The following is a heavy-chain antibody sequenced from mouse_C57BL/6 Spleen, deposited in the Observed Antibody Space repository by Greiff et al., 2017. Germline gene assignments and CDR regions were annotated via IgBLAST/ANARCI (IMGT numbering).Heavy chain of an antibody. CDR2: ISYDGSN. J-gene: IGHJ3*01. D-gene: IGHD4-1*01. CDR1: GYSITSGYY. Sequence: EVKLMESGPGLVKPSQSLSLTCSVTGYSITSGYYWNWIRQFPGNKLEWMGYISYDGSNNYNPSLKNRISITRDTSKNQFFLKLNSVTTEDTATYYCAREGLGRGWFAYWGQGTLVTVSA. V-gene: IGHV3-6*01. CDR3: AREGLGRGWFAY.